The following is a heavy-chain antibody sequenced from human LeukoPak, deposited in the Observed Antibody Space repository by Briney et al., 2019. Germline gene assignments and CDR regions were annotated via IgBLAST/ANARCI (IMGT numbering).Heavy chain of an antibody. CDR2: IYYSGST. V-gene: IGHV4-39*07. Sequence: SETLSLTCTVSGVSISSSSYYWGWIRQPPGKGLEWIGSIYYSGSTYYNPSLKSRVTISVDTSKNQFSLKLSSVTAADTAVYYCARDEDGFHIWGQGTMVTVSS. CDR1: GVSISSSSYY. CDR3: ARDEDGFHI. J-gene: IGHJ3*02.